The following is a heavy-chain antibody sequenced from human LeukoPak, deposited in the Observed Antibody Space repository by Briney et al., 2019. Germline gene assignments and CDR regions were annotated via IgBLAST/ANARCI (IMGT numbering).Heavy chain of an antibody. J-gene: IGHJ4*02. V-gene: IGHV3-21*01. CDR2: ISSSSSYI. Sequence: GSPRLSCAASGFTFSTYRMNWVRQAPGKGLEWVSSISSSSSYIYSADSWKGRFTISRDNAKKSWYLQMNSLRAEDKALYYCSTELASITAMVIWGQGTLVTVSS. CDR3: STELASITAMVI. CDR1: GFTFSTYR. D-gene: IGHD5-18*01.